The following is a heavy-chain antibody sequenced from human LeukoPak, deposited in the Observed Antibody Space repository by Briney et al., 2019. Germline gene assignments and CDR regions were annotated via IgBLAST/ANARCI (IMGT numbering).Heavy chain of an antibody. J-gene: IGHJ3*02. D-gene: IGHD2-2*01. V-gene: IGHV1-69*13. CDR1: GGTFSSYA. Sequence: GASVKVSCKASGGTFSSYAISWVRQAPGQGLEWMGGIIPIFGTANYAQKFQGRVTITADESTSTAYMELSSLRSEDTAVYYCARGRRLVVVPAGGGWNAFDIWGQGTMVTVSS. CDR2: IIPIFGTA. CDR3: ARGRRLVVVPAGGGWNAFDI.